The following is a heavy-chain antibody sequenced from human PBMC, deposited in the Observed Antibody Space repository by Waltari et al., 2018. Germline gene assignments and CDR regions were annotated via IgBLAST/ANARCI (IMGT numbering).Heavy chain of an antibody. V-gene: IGHV4-59*01. CDR1: GGSISSYY. Sequence: QVQLQESGPGLVKPSETLSLTCTVSGGSISSYYWSWIRQPPGKGLAWIGSIYYSGSTNYNPSLKSRVTISVDTSKHQFSLKLSSVTAADTAVYYCARSSSDYYDSSGYYYWVWGQGTMVTVSS. D-gene: IGHD3-22*01. CDR3: ARSSSDYYDSSGYYYWV. CDR2: IYYSGST. J-gene: IGHJ3*01.